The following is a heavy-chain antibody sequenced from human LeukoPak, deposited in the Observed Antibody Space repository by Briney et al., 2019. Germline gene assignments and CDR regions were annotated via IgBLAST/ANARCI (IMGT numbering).Heavy chain of an antibody. CDR1: GYTFTSYA. CDR3: GSDPVWDIGGYSYGYIDY. V-gene: IGHV7-4-1*02. Sequence: GASVTVSCTASGYTFTSYAMNWVRQAPGQGLEWMGWINTNTGNPPYAHGFTGRFVFSLDTSVSTASLHINGLTADDTAVYFCGSDPVWDIGGYSYGYIDYWGQGTLVTVSS. CDR2: INTNTGNP. J-gene: IGHJ4*02. D-gene: IGHD5-18*01.